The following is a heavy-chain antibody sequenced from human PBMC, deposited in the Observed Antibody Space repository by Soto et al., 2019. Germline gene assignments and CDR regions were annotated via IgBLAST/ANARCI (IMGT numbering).Heavy chain of an antibody. J-gene: IGHJ2*01. V-gene: IGHV3-23*01. CDR2: ISGSGGST. D-gene: IGHD2-15*01. CDR1: GFTFSSYA. Sequence: GGSLRLSCAASGFTFSSYAMSWVRQAPGKGLEWVSAISGSGGSTYYAVSVQGRFTISRDNGKKSLYLQMNSLRAEDTAVYYCARSDGVAGNWYFDLWGRGTLVTVSS. CDR3: ARSDGVAGNWYFDL.